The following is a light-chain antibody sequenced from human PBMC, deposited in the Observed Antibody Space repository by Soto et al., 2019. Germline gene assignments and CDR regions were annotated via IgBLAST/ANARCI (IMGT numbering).Light chain of an antibody. V-gene: IGLV4-69*01. CDR2: LSSDGSH. J-gene: IGLJ2*01. Sequence: QSVLTQSPSASASLGASVKLTCTLSSGHTTYAIAWYQQQPKKGPRYLIKLSSDGSHTKGDGIPDRFSGSSSGAERYLSISSLQSEDEADYYCQTWGTGIVFGGGTKLTVL. CDR3: QTWGTGIV. CDR1: SGHTTYA.